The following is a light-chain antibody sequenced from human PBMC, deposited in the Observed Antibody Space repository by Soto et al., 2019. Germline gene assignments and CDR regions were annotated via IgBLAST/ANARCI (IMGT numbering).Light chain of an antibody. CDR1: QSLVSSYGNTY. Sequence: DVVMTQSPLSLPVTLGQPASISCRSSQSLVSSYGNTYLNWFQQRPGQSPRRLIYRVSNRDSGVPDRFSGSGSGTDFTLKISRVEAEDVGVYYCMQGTHWPPWTFGQGTKVEIK. V-gene: IGKV2-30*01. CDR3: MQGTHWPPWT. J-gene: IGKJ1*01. CDR2: RVS.